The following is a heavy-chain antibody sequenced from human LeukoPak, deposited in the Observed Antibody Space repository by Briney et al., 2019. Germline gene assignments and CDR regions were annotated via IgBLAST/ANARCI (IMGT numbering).Heavy chain of an antibody. CDR2: INPNSGGT. D-gene: IGHD4-11*01. CDR1: GYTFTSYD. Sequence: ASVKVSCKASGYTFTSYDINWVRQATGQGLEWMGWINPNSGGTNYAQKFQGRVTMTRDTSISTAYMELSRLRSDDTAVYYCARDRDYSSTDAFDIWGQGTMVTVSS. J-gene: IGHJ3*02. V-gene: IGHV1-2*02. CDR3: ARDRDYSSTDAFDI.